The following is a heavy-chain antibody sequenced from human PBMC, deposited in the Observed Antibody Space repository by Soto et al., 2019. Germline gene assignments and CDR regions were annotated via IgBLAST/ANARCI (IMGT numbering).Heavy chain of an antibody. D-gene: IGHD2-21*01. CDR3: APRHIAVAVIPWFEP. CDR1: GLSITDSEMG. Sequence: QVTLKESGPVLVKPTETLTLRCTVSGLSITDSEMGVSWIRQPPGQPLEWLAHIDSSGEKSYRKFLKSRLAISKHTPKSQIVLTMTNMHPADTAPYYCAPRHIAVAVIPWFEPWGQGIPGTVSS. CDR2: IDSSGEK. V-gene: IGHV2-26*01. J-gene: IGHJ5*02.